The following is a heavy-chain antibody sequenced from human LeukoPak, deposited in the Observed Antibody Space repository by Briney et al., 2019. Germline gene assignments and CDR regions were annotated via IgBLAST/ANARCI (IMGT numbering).Heavy chain of an antibody. CDR3: AKVPHSWGLFDS. Sequence: SGGSLRPSCAASGFTFSSYGMHWVRQAPGKGLEWVAVISYDGSNKYYADSVKGRFTISRDNSKNTLYLQMNSLRTEDTAVYYCAKVPHSWGLFDSWGQGTLVTVSS. CDR2: ISYDGSNK. V-gene: IGHV3-30*18. J-gene: IGHJ4*02. CDR1: GFTFSSYG. D-gene: IGHD3-16*01.